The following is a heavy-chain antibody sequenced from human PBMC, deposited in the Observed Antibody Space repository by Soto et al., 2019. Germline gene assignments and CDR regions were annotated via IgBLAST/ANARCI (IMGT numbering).Heavy chain of an antibody. CDR3: ATGANFYYDTSRY. Sequence: ASVKVSCKASGGTFSSYAISWVRQAPGQGLEWMGGIIPIFGTANYAQKFQGRVTITADESTSTAYMELSSLRSDDTAVYYCATGANFYYDTSRYWGQGTLVTVSS. D-gene: IGHD3-22*01. CDR2: IIPIFGTA. J-gene: IGHJ4*02. V-gene: IGHV1-69*13. CDR1: GGTFSSYA.